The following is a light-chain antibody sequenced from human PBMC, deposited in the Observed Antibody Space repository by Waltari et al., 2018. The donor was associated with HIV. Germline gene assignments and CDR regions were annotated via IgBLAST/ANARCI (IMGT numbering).Light chain of an antibody. CDR3: CSHAGNFISA. V-gene: IGLV2-11*01. CDR2: NVN. Sequence: QSALPQPHSVSGSPGQSLTISCTGTSSYVDTFVSWYQQHPGNAPQVIIYNVNNRPSAVPDRFSGYKSRHTAFLTISGLQADDEAEYPCCSHAGNFISAFGTGTKVTVL. CDR1: SSYVDTF. J-gene: IGLJ1*01.